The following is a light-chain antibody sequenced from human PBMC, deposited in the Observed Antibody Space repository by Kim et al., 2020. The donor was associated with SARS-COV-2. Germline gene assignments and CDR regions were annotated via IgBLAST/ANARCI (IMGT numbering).Light chain of an antibody. J-gene: IGLJ2*01. V-gene: IGLV1-51*01. Sequence: QSVLTQPPSVSAAPGQKVTISCSGSSSNIGNNYVSWYQQLPGTAPKLLIYDNNKRTSGIPDRFSGSKSGTSATLGITGLQTGDEAEYYCGTWDSSLSAGVFGGGTQLTVL. CDR1: SSNIGNNY. CDR2: DNN. CDR3: GTWDSSLSAGV.